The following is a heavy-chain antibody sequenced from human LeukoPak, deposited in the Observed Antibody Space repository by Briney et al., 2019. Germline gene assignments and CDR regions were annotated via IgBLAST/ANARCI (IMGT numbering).Heavy chain of an antibody. CDR1: GGSISSGGYY. D-gene: IGHD3-3*01. Sequence: SQTLSLTCTVSGGSISSGGYYWSWIRQHPGKGLEWIGYIYYSGSTYYNPSLKSRVTISVDRSKNQFSLKLSSVAAADTAVYYCTRHDLDFWSGYYVGPGGFDPWGQGTLVTVSS. V-gene: IGHV4-31*03. J-gene: IGHJ5*02. CDR3: TRHDLDFWSGYYVGPGGFDP. CDR2: IYYSGST.